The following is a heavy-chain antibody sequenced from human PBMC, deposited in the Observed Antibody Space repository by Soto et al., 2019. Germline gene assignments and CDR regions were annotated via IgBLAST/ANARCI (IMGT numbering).Heavy chain of an antibody. D-gene: IGHD1-26*01. CDR1: GFSLSTLGMS. CDR3: ARVSGSFQKGFDS. J-gene: IGHJ4*02. CDR2: IDWEDEK. Sequence: GSGPTQVNPTQTLTLTCSFSGFSLSTLGMSVSWIRQPPGKALEWLALIDWEDEKYFSTSLQTRLSIFKDSSKSHVLLTITNVGPLDSATYFCARVSGSFQKGFDSWGQGTLVTVSS. V-gene: IGHV2-70*01.